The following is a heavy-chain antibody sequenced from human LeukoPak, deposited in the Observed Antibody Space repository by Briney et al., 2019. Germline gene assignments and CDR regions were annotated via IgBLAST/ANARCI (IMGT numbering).Heavy chain of an antibody. V-gene: IGHV1-24*01. J-gene: IGHJ1*01. CDR1: GYTLTELS. CDR3: ATSVRVLRYFDWLSEYFQH. Sequence: ASVKVSFKVSGYTLTELSMHWVRQAPGKGLEWMGGFDPEDGETIYAQKFQGRVTMTEDTSTDTAYMELSSLRSEDTAVYYCATSVRVLRYFDWLSEYFQHWGQGTLVTVSS. D-gene: IGHD3-9*01. CDR2: FDPEDGET.